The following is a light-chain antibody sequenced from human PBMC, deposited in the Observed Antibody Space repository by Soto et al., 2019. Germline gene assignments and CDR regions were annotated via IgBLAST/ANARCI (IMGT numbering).Light chain of an antibody. J-gene: IGKJ1*01. Sequence: IQMTQSPSTLSASVGDRVTITCRASENINMWLAWYQQKPGKAPKLLIYDASSLESGVPSRFSGSGSGTEFTLTISSLQPDDFATYYCQQYNSYSGTFGQGTKVDIK. CDR1: ENINMW. CDR3: QQYNSYSGT. V-gene: IGKV1-5*01. CDR2: DAS.